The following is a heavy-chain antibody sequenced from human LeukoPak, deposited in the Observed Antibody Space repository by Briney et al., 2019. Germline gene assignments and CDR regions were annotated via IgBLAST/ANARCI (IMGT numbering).Heavy chain of an antibody. J-gene: IGHJ4*02. Sequence: ASVKVSCKASGYTFTSYYMHWVRQAPGQGLEWMGIINPSGGSTSYAQKFQGRVTMTRDTSTSTVYMELSSLRSEDTAVYYCAREASYSSSWYNHFDYWGQGTLVTVSS. V-gene: IGHV1-46*01. CDR1: GYTFTSYY. D-gene: IGHD6-13*01. CDR3: AREASYSSSWYNHFDY. CDR2: INPSGGST.